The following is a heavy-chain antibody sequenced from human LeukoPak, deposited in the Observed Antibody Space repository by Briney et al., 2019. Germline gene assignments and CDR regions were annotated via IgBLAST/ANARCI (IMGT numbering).Heavy chain of an antibody. CDR1: GYTFTNYG. Sequence: ASVKVSCKASGYTFTNYGFSWVRQAPGQGLEWMGWISAYNGNTNYAQTLQGRVTMTTDTSTSTAYMELRSLRSDDTAVYYCAREGYCTNGVCYRRHFDLWGRGTLVTVSS. CDR2: ISAYNGNT. V-gene: IGHV1-18*01. CDR3: AREGYCTNGVCYRRHFDL. J-gene: IGHJ2*01. D-gene: IGHD2-8*01.